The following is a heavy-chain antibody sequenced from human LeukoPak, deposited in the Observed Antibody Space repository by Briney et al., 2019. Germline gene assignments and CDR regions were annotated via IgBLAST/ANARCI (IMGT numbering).Heavy chain of an antibody. V-gene: IGHV3-30*03. D-gene: IGHD2-15*01. Sequence: GRSLRLSCAASGFFVTTYGIHWVRQAPGKGLEWVAVISWDESNKYYGDSVKGRFTISRDNSKNTLYLHMNSLRAEDTAVYYCARVRYCSGGSCYFYNAMDVWGQGTTVTVSS. CDR2: ISWDESNK. CDR3: ARVRYCSGGSCYFYNAMDV. J-gene: IGHJ6*02. CDR1: GFFVTTYG.